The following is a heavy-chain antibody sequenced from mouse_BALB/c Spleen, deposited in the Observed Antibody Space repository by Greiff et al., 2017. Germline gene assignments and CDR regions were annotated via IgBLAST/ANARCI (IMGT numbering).Heavy chain of an antibody. CDR1: GFTFSSYG. V-gene: IGHV5-6*01. CDR3: ARHDYGGAWFAY. D-gene: IGHD1-1*01. J-gene: IGHJ3*01. CDR2: ISSGGSYT. Sequence: EVQLVESGGDLVKPGGSLKLSCAASGFTFSSYGMSWVRQTPDKRLEWVATISSGGSYTYYPDSVKGRFTISRDNAKNTLYLQMSSLKSEDTAMYYCARHDYGGAWFAYWGQGTLVTVSA.